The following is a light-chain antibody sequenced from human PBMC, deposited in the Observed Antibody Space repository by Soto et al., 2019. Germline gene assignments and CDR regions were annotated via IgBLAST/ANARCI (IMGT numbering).Light chain of an antibody. V-gene: IGKV3-20*01. Sequence: EMVLTQSPGTLSLSPGERATLSCSASQSVTTTYLAWYQQKPGQPPRLLIYGASNRATGIPDGFSGSGSGTHFTLTISKLEPGDFTVYYCQQYHSLPTTCGPGNKVDI. J-gene: IGKJ3*01. CDR2: GAS. CDR3: QQYHSLPTT. CDR1: QSVTTTY.